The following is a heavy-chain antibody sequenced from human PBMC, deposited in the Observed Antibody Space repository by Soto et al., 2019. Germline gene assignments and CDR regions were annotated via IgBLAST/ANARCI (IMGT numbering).Heavy chain of an antibody. J-gene: IGHJ5*02. V-gene: IGHV4-30-2*01. CDR2: IYHSGST. CDR1: GGSISSGGYS. CDR3: ARASRSGWFDP. Sequence: PSETLSLTCAVSGGSISSGGYSWSWIRQPPGKGLEWIGYIYHSGSTYYNPSLKSRVTISVDRSKNQFSLKLSSVTAADTAVYYCARASRSGWFDPWGQGTLVTVSS. D-gene: IGHD6-13*01.